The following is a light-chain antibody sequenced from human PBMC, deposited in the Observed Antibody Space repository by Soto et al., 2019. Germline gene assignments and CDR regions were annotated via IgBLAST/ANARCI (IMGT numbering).Light chain of an antibody. CDR3: QQVNSYPIT. CDR1: QALSNY. J-gene: IGKJ5*01. CDR2: IAS. V-gene: IGKV1-9*01. Sequence: DIRFPLSRSVLAASVGDSDSITLLASQALSNYVAWYQQKPGRAPKLLIYIASTLQSGVPSRFSGSYSGTEFTLTITSLQPEDFATYYCQQVNSYPITFGQGTRLEI.